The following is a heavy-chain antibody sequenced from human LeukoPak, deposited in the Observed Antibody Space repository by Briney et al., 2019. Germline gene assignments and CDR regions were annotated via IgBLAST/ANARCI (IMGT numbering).Heavy chain of an antibody. CDR2: ISGSGSST. CDR3: AKIADCSSTNCLYYFDY. D-gene: IGHD2-2*01. V-gene: IGHV3-23*01. Sequence: PGRSLRLSCAASGFTFSTYNMNWVRQAPGKGLEWVSVISGSGSSTYYADSVKGRFTISRDNSKNTLYLRMNSLRAEDTAVYYCAKIADCSSTNCLYYFDYWGQGTLVTVSS. J-gene: IGHJ4*02. CDR1: GFTFSTYN.